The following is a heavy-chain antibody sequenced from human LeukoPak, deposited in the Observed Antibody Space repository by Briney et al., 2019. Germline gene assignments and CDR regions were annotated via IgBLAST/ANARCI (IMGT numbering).Heavy chain of an antibody. CDR1: GFTFRSYG. V-gene: IGHV3-33*01. D-gene: IGHD3-9*01. CDR2: IWYDGSNK. Sequence: GRSLRLSRAASGFTFRSYGMHWVRQTPGKGLEWVAGIWYDGSNKYNVDSVTGRFTISRDNSNNTLFLQLDSLRAEDTAVYYCARDLTPEGYFDYWGQGTLVTVSS. J-gene: IGHJ4*02. CDR3: ARDLTPEGYFDY.